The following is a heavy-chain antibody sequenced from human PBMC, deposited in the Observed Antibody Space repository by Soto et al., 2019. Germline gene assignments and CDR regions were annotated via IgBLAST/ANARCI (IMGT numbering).Heavy chain of an antibody. CDR1: GESIRSDTDY. V-gene: IGHV4-39*07. D-gene: IGHD3-10*01. CDR3: ARVPGP. CDR2: IYYSGST. Sequence: LTCTVSGESIRSDTDYWAWIRQPPGKGPEWIGSIYYSGSTYYNPSHKSRVTISVDRSKNQFSLKLSSVTAADTAVYYCARVPGPWGQGTLVTVS. J-gene: IGHJ4*02.